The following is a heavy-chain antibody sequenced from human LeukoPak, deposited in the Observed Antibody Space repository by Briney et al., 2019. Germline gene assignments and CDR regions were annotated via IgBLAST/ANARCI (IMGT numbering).Heavy chain of an antibody. CDR3: AKDMERAGHLGCSGGSCYPFDY. J-gene: IGHJ4*02. CDR1: GFTFSSYG. D-gene: IGHD2-15*01. CDR2: ISYDGSNK. V-gene: IGHV3-30*18. Sequence: GGSLRLSCAASGFTFSSYGMHWVRQAPGKGLEWVAVISYDGSNKYYADSVKGRFTISRDNAKNSLYLQMNSLRAEDTALYYCAKDMERAGHLGCSGGSCYPFDYWGQGTLVTVSS.